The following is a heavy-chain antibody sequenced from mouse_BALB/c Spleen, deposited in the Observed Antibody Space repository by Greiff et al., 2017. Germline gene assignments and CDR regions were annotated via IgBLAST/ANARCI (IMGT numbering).Heavy chain of an antibody. CDR3: TRSATVAYAMDY. J-gene: IGHJ4*01. CDR2: INPSNGGT. CDR1: GYTFTSYY. D-gene: IGHD1-1*01. Sequence: VQLQESGAELVKPGASVKLSCKASGYTFTSYYMHWVKQRPGQGLEWIGEINPSNGGTNFNEKFKSKATLTVDKSSSTAYMQLSSLTSEDSAVYYCTRSATVAYAMDYWGQGTSVTVSS. V-gene: IGHV1S81*02.